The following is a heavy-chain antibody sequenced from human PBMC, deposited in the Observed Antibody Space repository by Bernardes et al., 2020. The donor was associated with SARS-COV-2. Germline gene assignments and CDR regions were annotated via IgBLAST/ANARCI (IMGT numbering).Heavy chain of an antibody. CDR3: AKKLPGQAPFGC. CDR2: IIGGGHDT. CDR1: GFTFTNYV. D-gene: IGHD1-1*01. J-gene: IGHJ4*02. Sequence: GGSLRLSCAASGFTFTNYVMAWVRQAPGEGLEWISSIIGGGHDTPYPDPVKGRSTTSRDNSKNTLYVQMNSLRAEDTDVYYCAKKLPGQAPFGCWGQGSLVTGSS. V-gene: IGHV3-23*01.